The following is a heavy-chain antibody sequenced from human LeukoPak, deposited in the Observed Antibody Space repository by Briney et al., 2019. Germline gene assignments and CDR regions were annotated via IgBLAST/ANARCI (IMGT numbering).Heavy chain of an antibody. Sequence: SETLSLTCTVSGGSISSYYWSWIRQPAGKGLEWIGRIYTSGSTNYNPSLKSRVTMSVDTSKNQFSLKLSSVTAADTAVYYCARDIYDFWSGYYRTDYWGQGTLVTGSS. J-gene: IGHJ4*02. V-gene: IGHV4-4*07. CDR1: GGSISSYY. CDR2: IYTSGST. D-gene: IGHD3-3*01. CDR3: ARDIYDFWSGYYRTDY.